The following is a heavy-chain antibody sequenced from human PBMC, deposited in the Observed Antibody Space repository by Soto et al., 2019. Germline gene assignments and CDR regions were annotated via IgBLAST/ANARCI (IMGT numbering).Heavy chain of an antibody. CDR2: INPGSGYT. CDR3: AREWASGSYKGNRFDP. J-gene: IGHJ5*02. V-gene: IGHV1-3*01. D-gene: IGHD1-26*01. CDR1: GYTFTAYA. Sequence: ASVKVSCKASGYTFTAYAAHWLRQAPGQRLEWMGWINPGSGYTKYSQKFQGRVTITRDTSASIVYMELSSLTSEDTAVYYCAREWASGSYKGNRFDPWGQGTLVSVSS.